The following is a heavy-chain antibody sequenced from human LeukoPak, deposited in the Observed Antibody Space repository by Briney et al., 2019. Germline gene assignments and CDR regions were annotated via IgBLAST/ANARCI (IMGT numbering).Heavy chain of an antibody. D-gene: IGHD4/OR15-4a*01. CDR3: ARRAGAYSHPYDY. Sequence: PGGSLRLSCAASGFTFSNYAMSWVRQTPGKGLEWVSSISGSGSSTYYSDSVKGRFTISRDNSKNTLYLQMNSLRAEDTAVYYCARRAGAYSHPYDYWGQGTLVTVSS. J-gene: IGHJ4*02. CDR2: ISGSGSST. V-gene: IGHV3-23*01. CDR1: GFTFSNYA.